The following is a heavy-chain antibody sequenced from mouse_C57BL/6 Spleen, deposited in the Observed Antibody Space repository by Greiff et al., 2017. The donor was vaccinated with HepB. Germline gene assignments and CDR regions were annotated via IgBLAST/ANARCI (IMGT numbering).Heavy chain of an antibody. D-gene: IGHD4-1*01. CDR2: ISDGGSYT. Sequence: EVNLVESGGGLVKPGGSLKLSCAASGFTFSSYAMSWVRQTPEKRLEWVATISDGGSYTYYPDNVKGRFTISRDNAKNNLYLQMSHLKSEDTAMYYCARRELVAYWGQGTLVTVSA. CDR3: ARRELVAY. J-gene: IGHJ3*01. V-gene: IGHV5-4*03. CDR1: GFTFSSYA.